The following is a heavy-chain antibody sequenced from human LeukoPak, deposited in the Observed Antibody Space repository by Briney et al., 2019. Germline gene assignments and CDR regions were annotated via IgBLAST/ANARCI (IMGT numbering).Heavy chain of an antibody. CDR2: IKQDGSEK. D-gene: IGHD6-19*01. CDR3: ARDWGSSGGNNDY. V-gene: IGHV3-7*01. J-gene: IGHJ4*02. Sequence: GGSLRLSYAASGFTFSSYWMSWVRHAPGKGLGWVANIKQDGSEKYYVDSVKGRLTISRDNATNSPYLQMNSLRAEDTAVYYCARDWGSSGGNNDYWGQGTLVTVSS. CDR1: GFTFSSYW.